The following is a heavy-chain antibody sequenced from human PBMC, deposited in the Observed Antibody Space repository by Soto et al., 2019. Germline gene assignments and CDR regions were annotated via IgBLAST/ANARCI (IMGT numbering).Heavy chain of an antibody. CDR1: GFTVSNYW. Sequence: GGSLRLSCAASGFTVSNYWMNWVRQAPGKGLVWVSHIKNDGTTSYADSVEGRFTVSRDDAKNSFYLQMNSLRADDTAVYYYAKGRGEEGLKFLEWFGGMDVWGHGTTVTVSS. V-gene: IGHV3-74*01. J-gene: IGHJ6*02. CDR3: AKGRGEEGLKFLEWFGGMDV. CDR2: IKNDGTT. D-gene: IGHD3-3*01.